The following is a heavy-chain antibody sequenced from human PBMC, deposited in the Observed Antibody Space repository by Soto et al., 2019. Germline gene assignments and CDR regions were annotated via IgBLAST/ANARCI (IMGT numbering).Heavy chain of an antibody. J-gene: IGHJ6*02. D-gene: IGHD4-17*01. V-gene: IGHV3-48*03. Sequence: PGGSLRLSCSASGFTFSSYEMNWVRQAPGKGLEWVSYLSRSGSTIYYADSVKGRFTISRDNAKNSLYLQMNSLRAEDTAVYYCARNDYESLIYYYYYGMDVWGQGTTVTVSS. CDR1: GFTFSSYE. CDR2: LSRSGSTI. CDR3: ARNDYESLIYYYYYGMDV.